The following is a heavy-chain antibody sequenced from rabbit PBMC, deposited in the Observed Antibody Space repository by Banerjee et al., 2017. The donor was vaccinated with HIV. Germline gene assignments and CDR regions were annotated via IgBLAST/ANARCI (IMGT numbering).Heavy chain of an antibody. CDR2: INAATAKP. CDR1: GFSFSDRDV. D-gene: IGHD1-1*01. J-gene: IGHJ4*01. V-gene: IGHV1S45*01. CDR3: ARDLLGVIGWNFYL. Sequence: QEQLMESGGGLVQPEGSLTLTCKASGFSFSDRDVMCWVRQAPGKGLEWIACINAATAKPVYATWAKGRFTISRTSSTTVTLRMTSLTAADRATYFCARDLLGVIGWNFYLWGPGTLVTVS.